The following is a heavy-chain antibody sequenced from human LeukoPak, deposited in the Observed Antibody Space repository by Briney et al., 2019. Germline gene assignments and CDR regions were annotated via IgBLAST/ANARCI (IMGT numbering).Heavy chain of an antibody. V-gene: IGHV3-53*01. CDR1: GFTVSSTY. J-gene: IGHJ4*02. CDR3: ARASRGFTLEFDY. CDR2: IYSAGTT. D-gene: IGHD3-10*01. Sequence: GGSLRLSCAASGFTVSSTYMTWVRQAPGKGLEWVSVIYSAGTTYYADSVKGRFTISRDNSRNTLYLQMDSLRAEDTAMYYCARASRGFTLEFDYWGQGTLVTVSS.